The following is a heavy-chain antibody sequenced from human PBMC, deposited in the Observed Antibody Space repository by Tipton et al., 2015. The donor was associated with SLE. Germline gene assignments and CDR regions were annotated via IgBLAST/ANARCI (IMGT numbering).Heavy chain of an antibody. Sequence: SLRLSCTASGFTFITYAMSWVRQAPGKGLEWVSVIYNDDTRPFYADSVKGRFTISRDDSRKTLYLQMNSLRPEDTAVYHCAKDQDGSGSYGYYYGMDVWGQGTTVTVSS. V-gene: IGHV3-23*03. D-gene: IGHD3-10*01. CDR2: IYNDDTRP. J-gene: IGHJ6*02. CDR1: GFTFITYA. CDR3: AKDQDGSGSYGYYYGMDV.